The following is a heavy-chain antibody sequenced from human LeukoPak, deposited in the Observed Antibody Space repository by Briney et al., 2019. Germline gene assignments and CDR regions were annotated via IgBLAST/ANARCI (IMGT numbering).Heavy chain of an antibody. D-gene: IGHD2-2*01. CDR3: AKDALGYCSSTSCYPLDY. Sequence: GGSLRLSCAASGFAFSNYGINWVRQAPGKGLEWVSGITGSGVTTYYADSVKGRFTISRDNSKNTLYPQMNSLRAEDTAVYYCAKDALGYCSSTSCYPLDYWGQGTLVTVSS. J-gene: IGHJ4*02. CDR1: GFAFSNYG. V-gene: IGHV3-23*01. CDR2: ITGSGVTT.